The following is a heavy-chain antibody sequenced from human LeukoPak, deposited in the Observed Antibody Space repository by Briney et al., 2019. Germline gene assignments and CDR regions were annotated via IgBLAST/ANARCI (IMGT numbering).Heavy chain of an antibody. CDR2: ISYDGSNK. J-gene: IGHJ6*02. CDR1: GFTFSSYG. CDR3: AKDDTVTTAGSWDYYGMDV. Sequence: GGSLRLSCAASGFTFSSYGMHWVSQAPGKGLEWVAVISYDGSNKYYADSVKGRFTISRDNSKNTLYLQMNSLRAEDTAVYYCAKDDTVTTAGSWDYYGMDVWGQGTTVTVSS. V-gene: IGHV3-30*18. D-gene: IGHD4-17*01.